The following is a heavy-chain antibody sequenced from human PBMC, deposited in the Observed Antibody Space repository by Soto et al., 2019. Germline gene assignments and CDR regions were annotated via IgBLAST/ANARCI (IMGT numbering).Heavy chain of an antibody. D-gene: IGHD6-19*01. CDR2: TFCSGTSYYSGTSYDSGTT. CDR1: GGSISSSSYN. Sequence: QLQLQESGPGLVKSSETLALTCTVSGGSISSSSYNWGWIRQPPGEGLECIGSTFCSGTSYYSGTSYDSGTTYYNPPLKSRVTISVAASKNLFSLSLSSVTAADKAVYYCTRHGDGPGWYKMRVDYWGPGTLVTVSS. CDR3: TRHGDGPGWYKMRVDY. J-gene: IGHJ4*02. V-gene: IGHV4-39*01.